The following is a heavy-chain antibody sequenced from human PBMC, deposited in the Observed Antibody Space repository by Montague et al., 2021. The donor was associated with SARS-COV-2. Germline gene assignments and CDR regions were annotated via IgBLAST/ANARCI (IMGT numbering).Heavy chain of an antibody. CDR1: GFTFSRFW. D-gene: IGHD3-10*01. Sequence: SLRLSCAASGFTFSRFWMSWIRQTAGKGLEWVANIGEDGSETYYVDSVKGRFTISRGNAEKSLYLQMNSLRPEDTAVYYCVSWGSGSPWGQGTLVTVSS. CDR3: VSWGSGSP. J-gene: IGHJ5*02. V-gene: IGHV3-7*01. CDR2: IGEDGSET.